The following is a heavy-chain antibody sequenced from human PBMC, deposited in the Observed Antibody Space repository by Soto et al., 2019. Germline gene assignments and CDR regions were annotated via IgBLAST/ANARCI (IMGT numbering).Heavy chain of an antibody. CDR2: ISYDGDNR. V-gene: IGHV3-30-3*01. CDR3: GRAGYCSGGSCFYYYYGMDV. J-gene: IGHJ6*02. CDR1: GFTFSSYA. D-gene: IGHD2-15*01. Sequence: QVQLVESGGGVVQPGRSLRLSCAASGFTFSSYAMHWVRQAPGKGLEWVAVISYDGDNRYYADSVKGRFTISRDNSKNTLYLLMSSLRAEDTVVYYCGRAGYCSGGSCFYYYYGMDVWGQGTTVTVSS.